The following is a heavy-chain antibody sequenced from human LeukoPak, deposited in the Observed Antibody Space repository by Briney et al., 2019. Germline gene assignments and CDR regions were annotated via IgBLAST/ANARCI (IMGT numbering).Heavy chain of an antibody. J-gene: IGHJ6*02. CDR3: ARDEVDYYGMDV. CDR2: TSNYNGNT. V-gene: IGHV1-3*04. Sequence: AAVKDSCKASGYTFTRSALHWVRQDPGQRLEWMGWTSNYNGNTKYSEKFQGRVTITRDTSANIVYMELNSLRSQDTGVYYCARDEVDYYGMDVWGQGTTITVSS. D-gene: IGHD3-10*01. CDR1: GYTFTRSA.